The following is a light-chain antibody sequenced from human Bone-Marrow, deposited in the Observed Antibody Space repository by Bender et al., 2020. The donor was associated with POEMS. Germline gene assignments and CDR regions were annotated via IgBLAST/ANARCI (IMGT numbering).Light chain of an antibody. CDR2: SNN. V-gene: IGLV1-44*01. J-gene: IGLJ3*02. CDR3: SSWDDSLNGWV. CDR1: SSNFGNNA. Sequence: QSVLTQPPSASGTPGQSVTISCSGTSSNFGNNAANWYQHVPGTAPKLLIYSNNQRPSGVPDRFSASMSGTSASLAISGLHSDDEADYYCSSWDDSLNGWVFGGGTKLTVL.